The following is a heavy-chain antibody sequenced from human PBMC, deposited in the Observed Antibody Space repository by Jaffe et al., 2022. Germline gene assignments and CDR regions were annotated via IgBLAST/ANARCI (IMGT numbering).Heavy chain of an antibody. D-gene: IGHD3-3*01. V-gene: IGHV2-5*01. Sequence: QITLKESGPTLVKPTQTLTLTCTFSGFSLSTSGVGVGWIRQPPGKALEWLALIYWNDDKRYSPSLKSRLTITKDTSKNQVVLTMTNMDPVDTATYYCARTYYDFWSGYYTGSYFDYWGQGTLVTVSS. CDR3: ARTYYDFWSGYYTGSYFDY. J-gene: IGHJ4*02. CDR1: GFSLSTSGVG. CDR2: IYWNDDK.